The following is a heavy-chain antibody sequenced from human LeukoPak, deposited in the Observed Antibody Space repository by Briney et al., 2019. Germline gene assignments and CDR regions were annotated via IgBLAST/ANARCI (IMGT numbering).Heavy chain of an antibody. D-gene: IGHD6-19*01. J-gene: IGHJ4*02. CDR2: ISGSGGST. V-gene: IGHV3-23*01. Sequence: PGGSLRLSCAASGFTFSNAWMNWVRQAPGKGLEWVSAISGSGGSTYYADSVKGRFTISRDNSKNTLYLQMNSLRAEDTAVYYCAKRTAVAGGYFDYWGQGTLVTVSS. CDR3: AKRTAVAGGYFDY. CDR1: GFTFSNAW.